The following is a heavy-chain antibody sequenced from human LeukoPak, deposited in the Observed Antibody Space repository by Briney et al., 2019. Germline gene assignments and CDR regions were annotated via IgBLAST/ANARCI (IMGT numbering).Heavy chain of an antibody. V-gene: IGHV1-2*02. J-gene: IGHJ3*02. CDR2: INPNSGGT. CDR1: GYTFTGYY. Sequence: ASVKVSCKASGYTFTGYYMHWVRQAPGQGLEWMGWINPNSGGTNYAQKFQGRVTMTRDTSISTAYMELSRLKSDDTAVYYCARAGGFGRSFDIWGQGTMVTVSS. CDR3: ARAGGFGRSFDI. D-gene: IGHD3-16*01.